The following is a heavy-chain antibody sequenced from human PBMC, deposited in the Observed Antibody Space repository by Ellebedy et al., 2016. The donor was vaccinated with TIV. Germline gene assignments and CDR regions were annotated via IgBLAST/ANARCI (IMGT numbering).Heavy chain of an antibody. CDR3: ARDRLVCSSTSCYGDAFDI. J-gene: IGHJ3*02. Sequence: GGSLRLSXAASGFTFSSYSMNWVRQAPGKGLEWVSSISSSSSYIYYADSVKGRFTISRDNAKNSLYLQMNSLRAEDTAVYYCARDRLVCSSTSCYGDAFDIWGQGTMVTVSS. CDR2: ISSSSSYI. D-gene: IGHD2-2*01. V-gene: IGHV3-21*01. CDR1: GFTFSSYS.